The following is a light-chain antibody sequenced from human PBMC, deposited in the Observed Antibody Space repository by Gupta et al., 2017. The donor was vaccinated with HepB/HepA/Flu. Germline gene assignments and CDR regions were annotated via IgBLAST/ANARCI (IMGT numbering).Light chain of an antibody. V-gene: IGKV3-20*01. Sequence: EIVLTQSPGTLSLSPGERATLSCRASQSVSINYLAWYQQEPGQAPRLLIYGASSRATGIPDRFSGRGSGTDFTLTISRLEPEDFAVYYCQQYGRSPFTFGPGTKVDIK. J-gene: IGKJ3*01. CDR3: QQYGRSPFT. CDR1: QSVSINY. CDR2: GAS.